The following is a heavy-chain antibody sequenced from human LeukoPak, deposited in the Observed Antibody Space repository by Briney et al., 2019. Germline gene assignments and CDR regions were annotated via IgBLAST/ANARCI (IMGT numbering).Heavy chain of an antibody. V-gene: IGHV3-23*01. Sequence: PGGSLRLSRAASGFTFSSYAMSWVRQAPGKGLEWVSTISGSGGRTYYADSVKGRFTISRDNSKNTLYLQMNSLRAEDTAVYYCARVPTEVGATQGNAFDIWGQGTMVTVSS. J-gene: IGHJ3*02. CDR3: ARVPTEVGATQGNAFDI. CDR1: GFTFSSYA. CDR2: ISGSGGRT. D-gene: IGHD1-26*01.